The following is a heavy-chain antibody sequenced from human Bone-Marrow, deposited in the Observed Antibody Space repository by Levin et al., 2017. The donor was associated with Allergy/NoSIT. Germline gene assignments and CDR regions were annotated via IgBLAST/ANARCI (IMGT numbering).Heavy chain of an antibody. J-gene: IGHJ5*02. CDR2: ISYDGRQK. V-gene: IGHV3-30*04. D-gene: IGHD6-19*01. Sequence: GGSLRLSCVASEYKSNTYAIHWLRQAPGKGLEWVGVISYDGRQKHYADSVKGRFTASSDNSKNAVFLQMNSLKTDDTALYYCSGDPPIGVAGTPLFGTWGQGTLVTVSS. CDR3: SGDPPIGVAGTPLFGT. CDR1: EYKSNTYA.